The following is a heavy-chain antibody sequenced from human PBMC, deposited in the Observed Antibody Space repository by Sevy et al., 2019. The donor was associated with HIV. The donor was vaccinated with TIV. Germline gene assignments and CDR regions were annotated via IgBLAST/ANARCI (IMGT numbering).Heavy chain of an antibody. J-gene: IGHJ6*02. Sequence: SQTLSLTCAIYGDSVSTNSAAWNWIRQSPSRGLEWLGRTYYRSKWCIDYAESLKSRITINPDTSKNQFSLLLHSVTPEDTAVYYCTRDDGLRDYYYGMDVWGQGTTVTVSS. V-gene: IGHV6-1*01. D-gene: IGHD2-15*01. CDR2: TYYRSKWCI. CDR3: TRDDGLRDYYYGMDV. CDR1: GDSVSTNSAA.